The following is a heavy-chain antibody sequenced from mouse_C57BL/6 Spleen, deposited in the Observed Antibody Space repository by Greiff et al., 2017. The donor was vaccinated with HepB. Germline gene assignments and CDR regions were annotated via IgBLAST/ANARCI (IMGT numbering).Heavy chain of an antibody. V-gene: IGHV1-15*01. J-gene: IGHJ2*01. CDR2: IDPETGGT. CDR1: GYTFTDYE. D-gene: IGHD4-1*01. Sequence: QVQLQQSGAELVRPGASVTLSCKASGYTFTDYEMHWVKQTPVHGLEWIGAIDPETGGTAYNQKFKGKAILTADKSSSTAYMELRSLTSEDSAVYYCTPKLGRFPYFDYWGQGTTLTVSS. CDR3: TPKLGRFPYFDY.